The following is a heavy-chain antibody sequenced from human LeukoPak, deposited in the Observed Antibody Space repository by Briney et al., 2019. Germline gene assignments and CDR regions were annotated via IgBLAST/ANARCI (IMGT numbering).Heavy chain of an antibody. J-gene: IGHJ6*03. Sequence: PSETLSLTCTVSGGSINSRSYYWGWIRQPPGKGLEWIGSVYYGGTTYYNPSLKRRVTISEDTSKNQFSLKLSSVTAADTAVYYCARRATTVTTGYYYYYMDGWGKGTTVTVSS. V-gene: IGHV4-39*01. CDR2: VYYGGTT. D-gene: IGHD4-17*01. CDR3: ARRATTVTTGYYYYYMDG. CDR1: GGSINSRSYY.